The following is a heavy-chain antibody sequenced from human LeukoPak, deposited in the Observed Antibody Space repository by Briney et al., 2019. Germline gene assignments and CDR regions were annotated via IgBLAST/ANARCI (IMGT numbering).Heavy chain of an antibody. Sequence: SVKVSCKASGGTFSSYAISWVRQAPGQGLEWMGGIIPIFGTANYAQKFQGRVTITADESTSTAYMELSSLRSEDTAVYYCARGARLGYSYGYVAHYWGRGTLVTVSS. CDR1: GGTFSSYA. V-gene: IGHV1-69*01. CDR3: ARGARLGYSYGYVAHY. CDR2: IIPIFGTA. J-gene: IGHJ4*02. D-gene: IGHD5-18*01.